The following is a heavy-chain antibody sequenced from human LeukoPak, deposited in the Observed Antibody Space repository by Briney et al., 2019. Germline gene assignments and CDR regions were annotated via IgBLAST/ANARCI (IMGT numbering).Heavy chain of an antibody. CDR1: GYSFTSYW. Sequence: GELLKISCKGSGYSFTSYWIGWVRQMPGKGLEWMGIIYPGDSDTRYSPSFQGQVTISADKSISTAYLQWSSLKASDTAMYYCARQDGKVMGYYYGMDVWGQGTTVTVSS. CDR2: IYPGDSDT. J-gene: IGHJ6*02. CDR3: ARQDGKVMGYYYGMDV. D-gene: IGHD4-23*01. V-gene: IGHV5-51*01.